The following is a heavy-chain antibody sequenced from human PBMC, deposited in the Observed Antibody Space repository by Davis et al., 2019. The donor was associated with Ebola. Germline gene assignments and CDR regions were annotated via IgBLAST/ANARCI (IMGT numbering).Heavy chain of an antibody. J-gene: IGHJ5*02. D-gene: IGHD2-2*02. V-gene: IGHV4-34*01. Sequence: MPSETLSLTCAVYGGSFSGYYWSWIRHPPGKGLEWIGEINHSGSTNYNPSLKSRVTISVDTSKNQFSLKLSSVTAADTAVYYCARGSCSSTSCYRGWFDPWGQGTLVTVSS. CDR3: ARGSCSSTSCYRGWFDP. CDR2: INHSGST. CDR1: GGSFSGYY.